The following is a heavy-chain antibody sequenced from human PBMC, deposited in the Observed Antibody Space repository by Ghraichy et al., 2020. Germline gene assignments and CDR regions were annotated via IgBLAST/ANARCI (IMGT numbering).Heavy chain of an antibody. J-gene: IGHJ6*02. Sequence: SETLSLTCAVYGGSFSGYYWSWIRQPPGKGLEWIGEINHSGSTNYNPSLKSRVTISVDTSKNQFSLKLSSVTAADTAVYYCATRRLLHGMDVWGQGTTVTVSS. CDR2: INHSGST. V-gene: IGHV4-34*01. CDR3: ATRRLLHGMDV. CDR1: GGSFSGYY. D-gene: IGHD4-17*01.